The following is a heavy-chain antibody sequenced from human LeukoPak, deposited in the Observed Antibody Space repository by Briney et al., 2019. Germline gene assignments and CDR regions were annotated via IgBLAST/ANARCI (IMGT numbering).Heavy chain of an antibody. J-gene: IGHJ4*02. CDR2: INWRGGIT. Sequence: GGSLRLSCATSGFNFNDYGFTWVRQVPGKGLEWVAGINWRGGITGYADSVKGRFTISRDNAKNSLYLQMNSLRAEDTALYYCARSHVVVVTAANDYWGQGTLVTVSS. CDR3: ARSHVVVVTAANDY. D-gene: IGHD2-21*02. CDR1: GFNFNDYG. V-gene: IGHV3-20*04.